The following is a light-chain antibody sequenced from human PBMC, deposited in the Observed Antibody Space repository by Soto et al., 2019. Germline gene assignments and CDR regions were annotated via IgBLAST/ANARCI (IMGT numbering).Light chain of an antibody. V-gene: IGKV3D-15*01. J-gene: IGKJ2*01. CDR1: QSVSTN. Sequence: EIVMTHSPATLSVSPGEGATLTFRASQSVSTNLAWYQQKPGQAPRLHIYGASTRATGIPDTFSVSGSGTEFPRTISGLQSEDFAVYCSQQYNDWPYSFGQGTKLDIK. CDR2: GAS. CDR3: QQYNDWPYS.